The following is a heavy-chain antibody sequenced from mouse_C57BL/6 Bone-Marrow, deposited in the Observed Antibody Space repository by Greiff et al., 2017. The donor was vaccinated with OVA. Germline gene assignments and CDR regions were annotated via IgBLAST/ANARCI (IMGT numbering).Heavy chain of an antibody. J-gene: IGHJ3*01. V-gene: IGHV1-15*01. CDR1: GYTFTDYE. CDR2: IDPETGGP. D-gene: IGHD1-1*01. Sequence: QVQLQQSGAELVRPGASVTLSCKASGYTFTDYEMHWVKQTPVHGLEWIGAIDPETGGPAYNQKFKGKAILTADKSSSTAYMRLRSLTSEDSAVYYCTSYGRAFAYWGQGTLVTVSA. CDR3: TSYGRAFAY.